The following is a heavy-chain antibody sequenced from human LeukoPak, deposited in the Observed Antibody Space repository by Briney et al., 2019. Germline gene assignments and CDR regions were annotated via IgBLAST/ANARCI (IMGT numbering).Heavy chain of an antibody. J-gene: IGHJ5*02. Sequence: GESLTISCKGSGYSFTSYWIGWARQMHGKGLEWMGIIYLGDSDTRYSPSFQGQVTISADKSISTACLQWSSLKASDTAMYYCARRSTGFDPWGQGTLVTVSS. CDR2: IYLGDSDT. CDR3: ARRSTGFDP. CDR1: GYSFTSYW. V-gene: IGHV5-51*01.